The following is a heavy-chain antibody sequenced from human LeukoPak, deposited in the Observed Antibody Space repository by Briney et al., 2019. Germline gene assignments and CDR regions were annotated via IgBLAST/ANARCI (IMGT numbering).Heavy chain of an antibody. Sequence: PSETLSLTCTVSGGSISSYYWSWIRQPPGKGLEWIGRIYTSGSTNYNPSLKSRVTISVDTSKNQFSLKLSPVTAADTAVYYCAREHSSTKLGGDYFDYWGQGTLVTVSS. CDR1: GGSISSYY. CDR2: IYTSGST. J-gene: IGHJ4*02. D-gene: IGHD6-13*01. V-gene: IGHV4-4*08. CDR3: AREHSSTKLGGDYFDY.